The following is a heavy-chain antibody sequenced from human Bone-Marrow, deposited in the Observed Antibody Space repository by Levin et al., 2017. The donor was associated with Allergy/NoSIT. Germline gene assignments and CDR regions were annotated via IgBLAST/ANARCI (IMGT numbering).Heavy chain of an antibody. D-gene: IGHD6-6*01. CDR2: ISSSGSNT. CDR3: ARRHASSPSHMDG. CDR1: GFTFSTYA. V-gene: IGHV3-23*01. J-gene: IGHJ6*03. Sequence: PGGSLRLSCAASGFTFSTYAMSWVRQAPGKGLEWVSGISSSGSNTYYADSVKGRFTISRDNPKNTLYVQMNSLRAEDTAVYYCARRHASSPSHMDGWGKGTTVTVSS.